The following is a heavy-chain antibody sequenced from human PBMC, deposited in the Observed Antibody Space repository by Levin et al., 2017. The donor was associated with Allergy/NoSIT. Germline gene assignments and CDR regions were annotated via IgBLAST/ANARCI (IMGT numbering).Heavy chain of an antibody. CDR2: IWYDGSNK. V-gene: IGHV3-33*01. J-gene: IGHJ6*02. CDR1: GFTFSSYG. CDR3: ARDRPENYYYYGMDV. Sequence: GESLKISCAASGFTFSSYGMHWVRQAPGKGLERVAVIWYDGSNKYYADSVKGRFTISRDNSKNTLYLQMNSLRAEDTAVYYCARDRPENYYYYGMDVWGQGTTVTVSS. D-gene: IGHD1-14*01.